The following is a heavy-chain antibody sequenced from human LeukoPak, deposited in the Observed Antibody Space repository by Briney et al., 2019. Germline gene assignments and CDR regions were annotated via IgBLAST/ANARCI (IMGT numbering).Heavy chain of an antibody. CDR2: INKNGESI. CDR3: ARDPSSYSDPRDAFDF. D-gene: IGHD4-17*01. V-gene: IGHV3-48*03. J-gene: IGHJ3*01. Sequence: GGSLRLSCAASGFSFSSYGMEWVRQAPGKGLEWVSYINKNGESIYYADSVKGRFTISRDNAKNALYLQMNSLRDEDTAVYYCARDPSSYSDPRDAFDFWGQGTMVTVSS. CDR1: GFSFSSYG.